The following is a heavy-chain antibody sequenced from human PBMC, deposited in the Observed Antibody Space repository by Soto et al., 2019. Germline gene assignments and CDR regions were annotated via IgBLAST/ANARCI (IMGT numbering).Heavy chain of an antibody. V-gene: IGHV3-23*01. CDR1: GFTFTNYA. D-gene: IGHD6-19*01. CDR3: AKGQIERPYSSGFDS. J-gene: IGHJ4*02. Sequence: EVQLLESGGGLVQPGGSLRLSCAASGFTFTNYAMIWVRQAPGEGLEWVSAISAGGGSTYYADCVKGRFTISRDNSKNTLFLQMNALRAEDAALYYCAKGQIERPYSSGFDSWGQGTLVTVSS. CDR2: ISAGGGST.